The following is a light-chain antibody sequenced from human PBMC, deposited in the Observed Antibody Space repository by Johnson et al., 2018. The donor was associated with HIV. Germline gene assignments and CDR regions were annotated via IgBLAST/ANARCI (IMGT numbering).Light chain of an antibody. J-gene: IGLJ1*01. V-gene: IGLV1-51*01. CDR3: GTWDNSLSAGV. CDR1: SSNIGNNY. CDR2: DNH. Sequence: QSVLTQPPSVSAAPGQKVTIPCSGSSSNIGNNYASWYQQVPGTAPKLLIYDNHKRPSGIPDRFSCSKSGTSATLGITGLQTGDEADYYCGTWDNSLSAGVFGTGTKVNV.